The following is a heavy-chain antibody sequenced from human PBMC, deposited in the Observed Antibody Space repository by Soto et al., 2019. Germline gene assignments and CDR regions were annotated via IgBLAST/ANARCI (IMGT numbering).Heavy chain of an antibody. CDR3: ARGWDGGNPDWYSDL. J-gene: IGHJ2*01. CDR1: GFTFSSYW. CDR2: MKQDGSQK. V-gene: IGHV3-7*01. D-gene: IGHD2-15*01. Sequence: EVQLMESGGGLVQPGGSLRLSCVASGFTFSSYWMTWVRQAPGKGLEWVANMKQDGSQKYYVDSVKGRFTISRDNAKNSLYLQMNSLRVEDTAVYYCARGWDGGNPDWYSDLWGRGTLVIVSS.